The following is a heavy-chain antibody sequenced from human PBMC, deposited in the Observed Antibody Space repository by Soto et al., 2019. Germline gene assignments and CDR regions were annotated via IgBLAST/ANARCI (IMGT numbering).Heavy chain of an antibody. CDR1: GFSLKNSGVG. V-gene: IGHV2-5*01. CDR3: AHRRGIAAIATFDY. CDR2: IYWNDDK. Sequence: QITLEESGPSLVKPTQTLTLTCTFSGFSLKNSGVGVAWIRQPPGKALEWLALIYWNDDKRYSPTLKNRININKHPSKNQVVLTMTNMDTVATGTYYCAHRRGIAAIATFDYWGQGMLVTVSS. J-gene: IGHJ4*02. D-gene: IGHD6-13*01.